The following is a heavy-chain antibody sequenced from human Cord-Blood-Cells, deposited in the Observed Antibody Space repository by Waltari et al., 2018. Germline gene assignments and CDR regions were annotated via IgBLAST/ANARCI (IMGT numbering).Heavy chain of an antibody. CDR3: ARPFIVGATHDACDI. CDR1: GYSFTSYW. J-gene: IGHJ3*02. CDR2: LYPGDTQP. V-gene: IGHV5-51*01. D-gene: IGHD1-26*01. Sequence: EVQLVQSGAEVTKPGESLKISCKGSGYSFTSYWIGWVRQMPGKGLEWMGILYPGDTQPKYGPSFPGQVTISADKSISTADLQWSSLKASDTAMYYWARPFIVGATHDACDIWGQGTMVTVSS.